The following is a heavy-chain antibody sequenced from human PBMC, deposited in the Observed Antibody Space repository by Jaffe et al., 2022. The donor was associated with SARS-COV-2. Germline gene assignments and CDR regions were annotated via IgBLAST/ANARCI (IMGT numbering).Heavy chain of an antibody. D-gene: IGHD4-17*01. Sequence: QVQLQESGPGLVKPSQTLSLTCTVSGGSISSGSYYWSWIRQPAGKGLEWIGRIYTSGSTNYNPSLKSRVTISVDTSKNQFSLKLSSVTAADTAVYYCARDRGYGDHEAFDIWGQGTMVTVSS. CDR1: GGSISSGSYY. CDR2: IYTSGST. V-gene: IGHV4-61*02. J-gene: IGHJ3*02. CDR3: ARDRGYGDHEAFDI.